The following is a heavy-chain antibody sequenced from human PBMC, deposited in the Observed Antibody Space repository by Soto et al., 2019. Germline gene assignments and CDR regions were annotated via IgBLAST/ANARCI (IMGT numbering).Heavy chain of an antibody. D-gene: IGHD1-26*01. CDR2: KTYDGSNK. J-gene: IGHJ4*02. V-gene: IGHV3-30-3*01. Sequence: QVQLVESGGGVVQPGRSLRLSCAASGFMFSSYAMHWVRQAPGKGLEWVAVKTYDGSNKYYADSVKGRFTISRDNSKNTLYLQMNSQSAEDTGVYYCARAGGLLVDYWGQGTLVTVSS. CDR3: ARAGGLLVDY. CDR1: GFMFSSYA.